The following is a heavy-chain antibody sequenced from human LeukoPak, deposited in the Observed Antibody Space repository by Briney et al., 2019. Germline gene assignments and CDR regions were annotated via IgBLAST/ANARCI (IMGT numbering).Heavy chain of an antibody. CDR2: LYSVGDT. J-gene: IGHJ4*02. CDR1: GFTVSSNY. V-gene: IGHV3-53*01. CDR3: AGTKNIAAAGRLDY. D-gene: IGHD6-13*01. Sequence: PGGSLRLSCAASGFTVSSNYMNSVRQAPGKGLEWVSVLYSVGDTYYGDSVKGRFTISRDNSKNTLYLQMNSLRAEDTAVYYCAGTKNIAAAGRLDYWGQGTLVTVSS.